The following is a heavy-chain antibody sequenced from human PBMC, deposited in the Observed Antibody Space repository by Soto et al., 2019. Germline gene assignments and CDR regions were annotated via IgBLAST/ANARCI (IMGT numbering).Heavy chain of an antibody. Sequence: QVQLQESGPGLVKPSQTLSLTCTVSGGSISSGGYYWSWIRKHPGKGLELIGSIYYSGSTYYNPSLKSRVTISVDTSKNQFSLKPSSVTAADTAVYYCAIYDSSGSRGFQHWGQGTLVTVSS. V-gene: IGHV4-31*03. J-gene: IGHJ1*01. CDR1: GGSISSGGYY. CDR3: AIYDSSGSRGFQH. CDR2: IYYSGST. D-gene: IGHD3-22*01.